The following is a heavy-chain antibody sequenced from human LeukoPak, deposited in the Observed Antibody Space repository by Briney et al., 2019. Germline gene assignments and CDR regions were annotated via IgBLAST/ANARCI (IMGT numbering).Heavy chain of an antibody. D-gene: IGHD7-27*01. J-gene: IGHJ2*01. Sequence: VASIKEDGSEKNYVDSVKGRLTISRDNAKNSLYLQMISLRVEDTAVYYCARDLGFGYFDLWGRGTLVAVSS. CDR3: ARDLGFGYFDL. V-gene: IGHV3-7*01. CDR2: IKEDGSEK.